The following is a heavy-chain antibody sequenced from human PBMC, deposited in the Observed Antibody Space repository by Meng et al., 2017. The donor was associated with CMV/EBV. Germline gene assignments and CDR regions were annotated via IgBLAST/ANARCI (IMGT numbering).Heavy chain of an antibody. D-gene: IGHD3-10*01. V-gene: IGHV3-21*01. CDR2: ISSSSSYI. CDR1: GFTFSSYS. CDR3: ARDQYYYGSGTSPGIYYYYGMDV. Sequence: GESLKISCAASGFTFSSYSMNWVRQAPGKGLEWVSSISSSSSYIYYADSVKGRFTISRDNAKNSLYLQMNSLRAKDTAVYYCARDQYYYGSGTSPGIYYYYGMDVWGQGTTVTVSS. J-gene: IGHJ6*02.